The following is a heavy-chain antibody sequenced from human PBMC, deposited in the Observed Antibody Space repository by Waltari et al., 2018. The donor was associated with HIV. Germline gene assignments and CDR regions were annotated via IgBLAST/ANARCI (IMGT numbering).Heavy chain of an antibody. V-gene: IGHV1-18*01. J-gene: IGHJ4*02. CDR1: GNTLTIYG. CDR2: ISANNCNT. CDR3: ARSPPQYDSSGYYCDY. Sequence: QVQLVQSGAEVKKPGASVKVSCKASGNTLTIYGFTWVRQAPGQGLEWMGWISANNCNTNYAQKFQGRVTMTTDTSTSTAYMELRSLRSDDTAVYYCARSPPQYDSSGYYCDYWGQGTLVTVSS. D-gene: IGHD3-22*01.